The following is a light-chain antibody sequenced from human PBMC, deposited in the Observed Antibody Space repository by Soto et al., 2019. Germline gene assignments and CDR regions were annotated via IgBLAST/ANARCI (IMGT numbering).Light chain of an antibody. CDR1: QDINNF. J-gene: IGKJ4*01. CDR3: QQSDSLPPT. Sequence: DVQMTQSPSSLSASVGDRVTITCQASQDINNFLHWYEQRPGKPPKLLIYDAIKLDTGVPSRFSGSGSGTHFTFTISSLQPEDIATYFCQQSDSLPPTFGGGTKVEI. CDR2: DAI. V-gene: IGKV1-33*01.